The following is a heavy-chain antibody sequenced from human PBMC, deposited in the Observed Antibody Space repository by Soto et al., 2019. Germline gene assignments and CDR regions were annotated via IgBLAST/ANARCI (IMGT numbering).Heavy chain of an antibody. CDR2: IEYSGST. D-gene: IGHD6-13*01. Sequence: QVQLQESGPGLVKPSQTLSLTCSVSGGSISSGGYYWSWIRQHPGKVLEWIGYIEYSGSTYYNPSLKSRVTISVDTSKNQLSLKLSSVTAPDTAVYCCARSPEEPGIAAAGTWVDYFAYWGQGTLVTVSS. V-gene: IGHV4-31*03. CDR3: ARSPEEPGIAAAGTWVDYFAY. CDR1: GGSISSGGYY. J-gene: IGHJ4*02.